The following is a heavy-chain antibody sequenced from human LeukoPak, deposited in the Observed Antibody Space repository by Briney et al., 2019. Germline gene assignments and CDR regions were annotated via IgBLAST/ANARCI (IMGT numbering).Heavy chain of an antibody. CDR2: IWYDGSIK. V-gene: IGHV3-33*06. Sequence: GGSLRLSCAAYGFTFNTYGMNWVRQAPGKGLEWVAVIWYDGSIKYYPDSVKGRFTASRDNSKNTLYLQMNSLRAEDTAVYYCAKDGWREPVGWDYFDYWGQGALVTVSS. CDR3: AKDGWREPVGWDYFDY. J-gene: IGHJ4*02. CDR1: GFTFNTYG. D-gene: IGHD1-26*01.